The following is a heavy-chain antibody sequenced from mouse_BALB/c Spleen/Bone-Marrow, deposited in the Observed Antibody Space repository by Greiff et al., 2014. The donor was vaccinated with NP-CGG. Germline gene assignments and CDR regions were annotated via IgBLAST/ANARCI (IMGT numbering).Heavy chain of an antibody. CDR2: IDPANGNT. J-gene: IGHJ3*01. D-gene: IGHD1-1*01. Sequence: EVQRVESGADLVKPGASVKLSCTASGFNIKDTYMHWVKQRPEQGLEWIGRIDPANGNTKYDPKFQGKATITADTSSNTAYLQLSSLTSEDTAVYYCARGDYYGGSFFAYWGQGTLVTVSA. CDR1: GFNIKDTY. CDR3: ARGDYYGGSFFAY. V-gene: IGHV14-3*02.